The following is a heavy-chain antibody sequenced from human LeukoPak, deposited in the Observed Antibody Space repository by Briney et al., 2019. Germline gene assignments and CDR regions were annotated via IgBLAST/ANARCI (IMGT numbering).Heavy chain of an antibody. CDR1: GGSISSSSYY. CDR3: ARHPLGAGGGYFDY. Sequence: SETLSLTCTVSGGSISSSSYYWSWIRQPPGKGLEWIGYIYYSGSTNYNPSLKSRVTISVDTSKNQFSLKLSSVTAADTAVYYCARHPLGAGGGYFDYWGQGTLVTVSS. J-gene: IGHJ4*02. V-gene: IGHV4-61*05. D-gene: IGHD1-26*01. CDR2: IYYSGST.